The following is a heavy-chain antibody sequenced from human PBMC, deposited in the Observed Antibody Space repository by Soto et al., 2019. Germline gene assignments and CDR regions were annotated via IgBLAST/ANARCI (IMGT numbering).Heavy chain of an antibody. Sequence: QVQLVQSGAEVKKPGASVKVSCKASGYTFTNYGFSWVRQAPGQGLEWMGWISGYNGNTKYVEKFQGRVTMTADTSTSKAHMELRSLRSDDTGVYYCAREGPAPYYYYGMDVRCQGTAFTVSS. CDR2: ISGYNGNT. V-gene: IGHV1-18*01. J-gene: IGHJ6*02. CDR3: AREGPAPYYYYGMDV. CDR1: GYTFTNYG.